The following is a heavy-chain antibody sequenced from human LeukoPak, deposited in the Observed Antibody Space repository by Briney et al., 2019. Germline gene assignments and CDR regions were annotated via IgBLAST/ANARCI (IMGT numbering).Heavy chain of an antibody. V-gene: IGHV4-34*01. D-gene: IGHD7-27*01. CDR2: NNHSGST. J-gene: IGHJ4*02. Sequence: SDTLSLTCAVYGGSFSGYYCRGLPQPRGKGLVWIGENNHSGSTNYNPSLKSRVTISVDKSKNQFSLKLSSVTAADTAVYYCASADNWGNSGKDYWGQGTLVTVSS. CDR3: ASADNWGNSGKDY. CDR1: GGSFSGYY.